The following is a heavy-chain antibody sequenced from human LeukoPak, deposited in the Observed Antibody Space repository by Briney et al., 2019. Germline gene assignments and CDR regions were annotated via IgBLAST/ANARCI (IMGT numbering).Heavy chain of an antibody. CDR1: GFTFSTYA. D-gene: IGHD2-2*01. Sequence: PGGSLRLSCVASGFTFSTYAMSWVRQAPGKGLEWVSAISGSGGSTHYAESVKGRFTISRDNSKNTLYLQMNSLRAEDTAVYYCAKESVPAAILSYYYMDVWGRGTTVTVSS. CDR2: ISGSGGST. CDR3: AKESVPAAILSYYYMDV. V-gene: IGHV3-23*01. J-gene: IGHJ6*03.